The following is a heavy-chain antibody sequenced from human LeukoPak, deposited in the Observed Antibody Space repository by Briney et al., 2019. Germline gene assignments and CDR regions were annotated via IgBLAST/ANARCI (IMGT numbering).Heavy chain of an antibody. J-gene: IGHJ4*02. CDR2: ISWDSGSI. V-gene: IGHV3-9*03. Sequence: PGGSLRLSCAASGFTFDDYAMHWVRQAPGKGLEWVSGISWDSGSIGYADSVKGRFTISRDNAKNSLYLQMNSLRAEDMALYYCAKDGGSSWYGSFDYWGQGTLVTVSS. CDR3: AKDGGSSWYGSFDY. D-gene: IGHD6-13*01. CDR1: GFTFDDYA.